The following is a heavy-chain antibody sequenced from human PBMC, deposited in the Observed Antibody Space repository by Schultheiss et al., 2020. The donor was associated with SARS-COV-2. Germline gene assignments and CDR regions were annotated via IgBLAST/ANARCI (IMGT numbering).Heavy chain of an antibody. CDR1: GGSISSYY. V-gene: IGHV4-34*01. Sequence: SETLSLTCTVSGGSISSYYWSWIRQPPGKGLEWIGEINHSGSTNYNPSLKSRVTISVDTSKNQFSLKLSSVTAADTAVYYCARGKGGAVAGPNFDYWGQGTLVTVSS. CDR2: INHSGST. D-gene: IGHD6-19*01. J-gene: IGHJ4*02. CDR3: ARGKGGAVAGPNFDY.